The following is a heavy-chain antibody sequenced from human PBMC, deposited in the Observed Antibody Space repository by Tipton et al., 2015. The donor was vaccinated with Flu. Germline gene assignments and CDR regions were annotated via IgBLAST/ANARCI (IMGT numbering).Heavy chain of an antibody. CDR2: MRSKAYGETA. CDR3: TRVRGGGRTKCPPNWVDA. D-gene: IGHD3-10*01. V-gene: IGHV3-49*04. Sequence: SLRLSCTGSGFTFGDYALNWVRQAPGKGLEWIAFMRSKAYGETAEYAASVKGRFVVSRDDSKNIVYLHMNSLKSEDTAIYYCTRVRGGGRTKCPPNWVDAWGQGTLVTVSS. J-gene: IGHJ5*02. CDR1: GFTFGDYA.